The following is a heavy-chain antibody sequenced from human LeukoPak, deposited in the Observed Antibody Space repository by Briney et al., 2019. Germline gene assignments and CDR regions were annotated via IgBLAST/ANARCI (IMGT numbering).Heavy chain of an antibody. CDR3: AGAYYGDYAFFF. D-gene: IGHD4-17*01. CDR1: GGSISSYY. V-gene: IGHV4-59*01. Sequence: SETLSLTCTVSGGSISSYYWSWIRQPPGKGLEWIGYIYYSGSTNYNPSLKSRVTISVDTSKNQFSLKLSSVTAADTAVYYCAGAYYGDYAFFFWGQGTLVTVSS. CDR2: IYYSGST. J-gene: IGHJ4*02.